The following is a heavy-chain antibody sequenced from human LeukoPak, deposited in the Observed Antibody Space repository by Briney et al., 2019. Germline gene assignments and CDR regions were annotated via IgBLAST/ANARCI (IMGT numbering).Heavy chain of an antibody. J-gene: IGHJ4*02. V-gene: IGHV1-69*13. D-gene: IGHD1-26*01. Sequence: GASVKVSCKASLGTFSSYAISWLRQAPGQGLAWMGGIIPIFGTANYAQKFQGRVTITADESTSTAYMELSSLRSEDTAVYYCARKAIVGAPFDYWGQGTLVTVSS. CDR3: ARKAIVGAPFDY. CDR2: IIPIFGTA. CDR1: LGTFSSYA.